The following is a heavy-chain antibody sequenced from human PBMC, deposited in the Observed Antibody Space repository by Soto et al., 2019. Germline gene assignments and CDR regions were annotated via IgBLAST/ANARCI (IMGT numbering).Heavy chain of an antibody. CDR3: ASRYPPDY. CDR1: RFTFSSYA. CDR2: ISYDGKNK. J-gene: IGHJ4*02. D-gene: IGHD1-1*01. Sequence: GSLRLSCAASRFTFSSYAMHWVRQAPGKGLEWVAVISYDGKNKYYADSVKGRFTISRDNSKNTLYLQMNSLRTEDTAVYYCASRYPPDYWGQGTLVTVSS. V-gene: IGHV3-30*04.